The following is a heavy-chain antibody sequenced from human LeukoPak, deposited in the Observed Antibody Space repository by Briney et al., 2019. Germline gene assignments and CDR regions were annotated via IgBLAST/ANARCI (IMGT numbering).Heavy chain of an antibody. J-gene: IGHJ4*02. V-gene: IGHV3-23*01. Sequence: GGSLRLSCAASGITFSSYAMSWVRQAPGKGLEWVSTIVGRGGITYYADSVKGRFTISRDNSKNTLYLQLNSLRAEDTAVYYCARDPGSGYEEHFDYWGQGTLVTVSS. D-gene: IGHD5-12*01. CDR1: GITFSSYA. CDR3: ARDPGSGYEEHFDY. CDR2: IVGRGGIT.